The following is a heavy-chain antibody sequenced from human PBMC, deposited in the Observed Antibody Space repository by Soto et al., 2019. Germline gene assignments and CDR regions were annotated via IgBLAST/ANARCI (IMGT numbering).Heavy chain of an antibody. CDR3: ATSGGGCYLY. CDR2: LNPNSGDT. J-gene: IGHJ4*02. V-gene: IGHV1-8*01. D-gene: IGHD2-15*01. CDR1: GYTFSSYD. Sequence: QVQLVQSGAEVKKPGASVKVSCKASGYTFSSYDINWVRQATGHGLEWMGWLNPNSGDTGYAQKFQGRVTLTRNTSINTAYIELSSLTSDDTAVYYCATSGGGCYLYRGQGTLVTVSS.